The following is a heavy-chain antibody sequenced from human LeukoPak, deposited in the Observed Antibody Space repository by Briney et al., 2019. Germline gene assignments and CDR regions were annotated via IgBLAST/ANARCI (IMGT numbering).Heavy chain of an antibody. CDR3: ARTYCSSTSCSNWFDP. CDR1: GYTFTSYG. V-gene: IGHV1-18*01. D-gene: IGHD2-2*01. J-gene: IGHJ5*02. CDR2: ISAYNGNT. Sequence: ASVKVSCKASGYTFTSYGISWVRQAPGQGLEWMGWISAYNGNTNYAQKFQGRVTITTDESTSTAYMELSSLRSEDTAVYYCARTYCSSTSCSNWFDPWGQGTLVTVSS.